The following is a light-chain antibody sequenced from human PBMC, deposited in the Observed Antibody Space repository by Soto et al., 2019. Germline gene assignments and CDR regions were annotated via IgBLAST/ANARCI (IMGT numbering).Light chain of an antibody. Sequence: SYELTQPPSVSVSPGQTASITCSGDKLGDKYASWYQQKPGQSPVLVIYRDTKRPSGIPWRFSGSNSGNTATLTISGTQAVDEADYYCQAWDSSIVVFGGGTKLTVL. CDR3: QAWDSSIVV. V-gene: IGLV3-1*01. CDR1: KLGDKY. J-gene: IGLJ2*01. CDR2: RDT.